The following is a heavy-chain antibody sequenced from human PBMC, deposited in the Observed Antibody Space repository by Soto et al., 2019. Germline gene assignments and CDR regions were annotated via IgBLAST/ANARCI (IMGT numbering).Heavy chain of an antibody. D-gene: IGHD3-22*01. V-gene: IGHV3-23*01. CDR2: ISGSGGST. CDR3: ANALVPNYYDISGYLRY. Sequence: GGSLRLSCAASGFPFSSYAMSWVRQSPGKGLEWVSAISGSGGSTYYADSVKGRFTISRDNSKNTLYLQMNSLRAEDTAVYCCANALVPNYYDISGYLRYWGQGTLVTVSS. J-gene: IGHJ4*02. CDR1: GFPFSSYA.